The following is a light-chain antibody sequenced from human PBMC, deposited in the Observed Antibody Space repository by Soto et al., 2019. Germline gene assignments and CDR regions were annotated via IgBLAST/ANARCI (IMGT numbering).Light chain of an antibody. CDR2: GAF. J-gene: IGKJ4*01. V-gene: IGKV3D-15*01. Sequence: EIVMTQSPVTLSVSPGESATLSCRASQSLGTNLAWYQKKPGQPPRLLIYGAFTRATDIPARFRGSGSGTEFTLTISSLQSEDFAVYYCHQYNNWPLTVGGGTKVDIK. CDR1: QSLGTN. CDR3: HQYNNWPLT.